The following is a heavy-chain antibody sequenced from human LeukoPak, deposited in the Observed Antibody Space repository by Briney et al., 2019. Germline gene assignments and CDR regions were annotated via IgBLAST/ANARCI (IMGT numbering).Heavy chain of an antibody. CDR1: GYTFTGYY. J-gene: IGHJ4*02. V-gene: IGHV1-2*02. CDR2: INPNSGGT. CDR3: ARRTQWEQLPPESYYFDY. Sequence: EASVKVSCKASGYTFTGYYMHWVRQAPGQGLEWMGWINPNSGGTNNAQKFQGRVTMTRDTSISTAYMELSRLRSDDTAVYYCARRTQWEQLPPESYYFDYWGQGTLVTVSS. D-gene: IGHD1-26*01.